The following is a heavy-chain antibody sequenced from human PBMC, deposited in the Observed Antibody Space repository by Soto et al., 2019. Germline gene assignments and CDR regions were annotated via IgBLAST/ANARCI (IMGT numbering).Heavy chain of an antibody. V-gene: IGHV3-30*18. Sequence: QVQLVESGGGVVQPGRSLRLSCAASGFTFSSYGMHWVRQAPGKGLEWVAVISYDGSNKYYADSVKGRFTISRDNSKNTLYLQRNSLRAEATAVYYCSKDHCGGNHPDLEWYFDLWGRGTLVTVSS. CDR1: GFTFSSYG. J-gene: IGHJ2*01. CDR3: SKDHCGGNHPDLEWYFDL. D-gene: IGHD2-21*01. CDR2: ISYDGSNK.